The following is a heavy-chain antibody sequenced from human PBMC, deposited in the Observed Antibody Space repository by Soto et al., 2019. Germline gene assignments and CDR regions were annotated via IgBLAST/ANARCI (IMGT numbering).Heavy chain of an antibody. CDR2: IYHSGST. J-gene: IGHJ4*02. CDR3: ASSRTCTNGVCSGTNLGDIHY. D-gene: IGHD2-8*01. V-gene: IGHV4-30-2*01. Sequence: SETLSLTCAVSGGSISSGGYSWSWIRQPPGKGLEWIGYIYHSGSTYYNPSLKSRVTISVDRSKNQFSLKLSSVTAADTAVYYCASSRTCTNGVCSGTNLGDIHYWGQGTLVTVSS. CDR1: GGSISSGGYS.